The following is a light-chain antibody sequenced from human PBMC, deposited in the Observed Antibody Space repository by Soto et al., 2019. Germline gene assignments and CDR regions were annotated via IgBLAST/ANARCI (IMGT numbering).Light chain of an antibody. Sequence: DIQMTQSPSTLSASVGDRVSITCRASQSISDWVAWYQQKPGKAPKLLIYKASSLESGVPSRFSGSGSGTEFTLTISSLPPDDFATYYCQQYNTFLTFGGGTRVEIK. V-gene: IGKV1-5*03. CDR1: QSISDW. J-gene: IGKJ4*01. CDR2: KAS. CDR3: QQYNTFLT.